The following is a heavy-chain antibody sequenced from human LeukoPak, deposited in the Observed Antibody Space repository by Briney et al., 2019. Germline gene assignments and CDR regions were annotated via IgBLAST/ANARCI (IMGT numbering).Heavy chain of an antibody. V-gene: IGHV3-7*01. CDR1: GFTSSNYW. CDR3: ARDRGSSGWYEFDY. J-gene: IGHJ4*02. Sequence: PGGSLRISCAASGFTSSNYWMSWVRQAPGKGLEWVANIKQDGSEKYYVDSVKGRFTISRDNAKNSLYLQMNSLRAEDTAVYYCARDRGSSGWYEFDYRGQGTLVTVSS. CDR2: IKQDGSEK. D-gene: IGHD6-19*01.